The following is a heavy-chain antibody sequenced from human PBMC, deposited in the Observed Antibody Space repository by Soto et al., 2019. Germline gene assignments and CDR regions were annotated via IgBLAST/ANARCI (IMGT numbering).Heavy chain of an antibody. CDR2: INHSGST. Sequence: QVQLQQWGAGLLKPSETLSLTCAVYGGSFSGYYWSWIRQPPGKGLEWIGEINHSGSTNYNPSLNRRVTISVDTSKNQFSLKLSSVTAADTAVYYCARGGVVVVAATRWFDPWGQGTLVTVSS. CDR1: GGSFSGYY. D-gene: IGHD2-15*01. V-gene: IGHV4-34*01. CDR3: ARGGVVVVAATRWFDP. J-gene: IGHJ5*02.